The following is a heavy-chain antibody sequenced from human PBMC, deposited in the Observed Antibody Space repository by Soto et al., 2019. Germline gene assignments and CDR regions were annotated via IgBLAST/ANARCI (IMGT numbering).Heavy chain of an antibody. J-gene: IGHJ3*02. V-gene: IGHV3-53*01. Sequence: PGGSLTLSCAASGLNVSSHYMSCLRQAPGKGLEWVSVHFSGRSAYYADSVKGRFTISRDTSKNTLYLQMNSLRAEDTAVYYCAKSPYGGNPSASDIWGQGTMVTV. CDR3: AKSPYGGNPSASDI. CDR2: HFSGRSA. CDR1: GLNVSSHY. D-gene: IGHD4-17*01.